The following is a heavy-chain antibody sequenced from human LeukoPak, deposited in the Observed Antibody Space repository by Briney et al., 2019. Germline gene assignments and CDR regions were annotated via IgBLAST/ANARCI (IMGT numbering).Heavy chain of an antibody. CDR3: AKDSGSVYYDSSGYYAV. CDR2: ISYDGSNK. V-gene: IGHV3-30*04. Sequence: GGSLRLSCAASGFTFSNYAMHWVRQAPGKGLEWVAVISYDGSNKYYADSVKGRFTISRDNAKNSLYLQMNSLRAEDTAVYYCAKDSGSVYYDSSGYYAVWGQGTLVTVSS. CDR1: GFTFSNYA. D-gene: IGHD3-22*01. J-gene: IGHJ4*02.